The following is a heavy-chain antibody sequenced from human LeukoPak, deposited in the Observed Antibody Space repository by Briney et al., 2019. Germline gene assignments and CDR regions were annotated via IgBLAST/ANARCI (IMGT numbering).Heavy chain of an antibody. CDR3: ARDTGGGDCYSSGYYYYYRDA. CDR1: GGSISSGSYY. D-gene: IGHD2-21*02. J-gene: IGHJ6*03. CDR2: IYSSGNT. Sequence: PSQTLSLTCTVSGGSISSGSYYWSWIRQPAGKGLEWIGRIYSSGNTNYNPSLKSRVTISVDTSKNQFSLKLSSVTAADTAVYCCARDTGGGDCYSSGYYYYYRDAWGKGTTVTVSS. V-gene: IGHV4-61*02.